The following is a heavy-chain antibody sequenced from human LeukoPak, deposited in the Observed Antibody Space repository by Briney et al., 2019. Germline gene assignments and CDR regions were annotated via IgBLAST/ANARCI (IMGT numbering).Heavy chain of an antibody. Sequence: SETLSLTCTVSGGSISSYYWSWIRQPPGKGLEWIGYIYYSGSTNYNPSLKSRVTISVDTSKNQFSLKLSSVTAAGTAVYYCARSHYDSGSLDAFDIWGQGTMVTVSS. D-gene: IGHD3-22*01. V-gene: IGHV4-59*01. J-gene: IGHJ3*02. CDR2: IYYSGST. CDR1: GGSISSYY. CDR3: ARSHYDSGSLDAFDI.